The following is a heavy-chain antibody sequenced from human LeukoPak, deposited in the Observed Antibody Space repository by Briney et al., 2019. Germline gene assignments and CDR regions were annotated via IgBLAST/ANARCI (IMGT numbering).Heavy chain of an antibody. CDR2: ISGSGGST. V-gene: IGHV3-23*01. Sequence: GGSLRLSCAASGFTFSSYAMSWVRQSPGKPREWVSAISGSGGSTYYTDYVKGWFNLSRDNPKNTLYLQMNSLRAEDTGVYYCAKGYYFDYWGQGTLVTVSS. CDR1: GFTFSSYA. CDR3: AKGYYFDY. J-gene: IGHJ4*02.